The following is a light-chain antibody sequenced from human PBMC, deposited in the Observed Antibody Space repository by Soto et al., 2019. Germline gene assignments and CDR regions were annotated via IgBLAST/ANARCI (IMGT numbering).Light chain of an antibody. V-gene: IGKV1-6*02. CDR1: QGIGNE. Sequence: AIQMAQSPSSLSASVGDRATITCRASQGIGNEVGWFQQKPGKAPKLLIYAAATLHSGVPSRFSGSRSGTDFTLTISSLQPEDFASYYCLPDHNYPLTFGGGTKVEIK. CDR3: LPDHNYPLT. J-gene: IGKJ4*01. CDR2: AAA.